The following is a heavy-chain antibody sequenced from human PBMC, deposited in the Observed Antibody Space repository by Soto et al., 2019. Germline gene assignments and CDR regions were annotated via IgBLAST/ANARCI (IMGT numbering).Heavy chain of an antibody. CDR2: ISGSSSTI. J-gene: IGHJ4*02. D-gene: IGHD1-26*01. Sequence: EVQLVESGGGSVQPGGSLRLSCAASGFTFSTYSLNWVRQAPGKGLECVSKISGSSSTIYYADSVKGRFTISRDNAKNSLYLQMNSLRDEDTAVYYCARGMWELDYWGQGTLVTVSS. V-gene: IGHV3-48*02. CDR1: GFTFSTYS. CDR3: ARGMWELDY.